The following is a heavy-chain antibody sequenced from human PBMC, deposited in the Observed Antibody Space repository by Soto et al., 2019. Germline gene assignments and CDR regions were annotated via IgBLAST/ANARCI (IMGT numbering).Heavy chain of an antibody. V-gene: IGHV4-31*02. CDR3: AREDIVVVPAAMPGAFDI. D-gene: IGHD2-2*01. J-gene: IGHJ3*02. CDR2: IYYSGST. Sequence: PGXXLEWIGYIYYSGSTYYNPSLKSRVTISVDTSKNQFSLKLSSVTAADTAVYYCAREDIVVVPAAMPGAFDIWGQGTMVTVSS.